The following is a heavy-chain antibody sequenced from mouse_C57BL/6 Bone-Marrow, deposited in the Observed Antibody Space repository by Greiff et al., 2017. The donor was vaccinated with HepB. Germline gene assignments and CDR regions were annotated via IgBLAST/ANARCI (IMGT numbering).Heavy chain of an antibody. D-gene: IGHD3-3*01. CDR2: IRSKSNNYAT. CDR3: VRHRWDNYFDY. CDR1: GFSFNTYA. Sequence: DVKLVESGGGLVQPKGSLKLSCAASGFSFNTYAMNWVRQAPGKGLEWVARIRSKSNNYATYYADSVKDRFTISRDDSESMLYLQMNNLKTEDTAMYYCVRHRWDNYFDYWGQGTTLTVSS. J-gene: IGHJ2*01. V-gene: IGHV10-1*01.